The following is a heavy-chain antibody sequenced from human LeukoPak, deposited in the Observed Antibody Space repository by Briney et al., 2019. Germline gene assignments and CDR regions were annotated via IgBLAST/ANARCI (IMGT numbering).Heavy chain of an antibody. D-gene: IGHD3-22*01. CDR3: AKDRNYDSSGYYPF. V-gene: IGHV3-23*01. CDR2: ISGSGGST. Sequence: GGSLRLSCGASGFTFSSYAMSWVRQAPGKGLEWVSAISGSGGSTYYADSVKGRFTISRDNSKNTLFLQVNSLRAEDTAVYYCAKDRNYDSSGYYPFWGQGTLVTVSS. CDR1: GFTFSSYA. J-gene: IGHJ4*02.